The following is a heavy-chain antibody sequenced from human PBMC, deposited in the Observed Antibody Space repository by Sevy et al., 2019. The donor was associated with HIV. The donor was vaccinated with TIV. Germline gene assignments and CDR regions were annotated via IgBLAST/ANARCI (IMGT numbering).Heavy chain of an antibody. J-gene: IGHJ4*02. Sequence: GGSLRLSCTVSGFTFSSFGLHWVHQAPGKGLEWVAVIWADGSNQYYGDSVKGRFTVSRDNSKNTLFLQMDNLRAEDTAVYYCARDRRTVWIDYWGQGTQVTVSS. CDR1: GFTFSSFG. V-gene: IGHV3-33*01. CDR3: ARDRRTVWIDY. CDR2: IWADGSNQ. D-gene: IGHD1-1*01.